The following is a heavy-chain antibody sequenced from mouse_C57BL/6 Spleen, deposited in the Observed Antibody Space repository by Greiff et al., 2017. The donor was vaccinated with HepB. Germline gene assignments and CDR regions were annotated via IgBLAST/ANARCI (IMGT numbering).Heavy chain of an antibody. J-gene: IGHJ1*03. Sequence: EVKVVESGEGLVKPGGSLKLSCAASGFTFSSYAMSWVRQTPEKRLEWVAYISSGGDYIYYADTVKGRFTISRDNARNTLYLQMSSLKSEDTAMYYCTRDLYYGSSYWYFDVWGTGTTVTVSS. CDR2: ISSGGDYI. D-gene: IGHD1-1*01. CDR1: GFTFSSYA. V-gene: IGHV5-9-1*02. CDR3: TRDLYYGSSYWYFDV.